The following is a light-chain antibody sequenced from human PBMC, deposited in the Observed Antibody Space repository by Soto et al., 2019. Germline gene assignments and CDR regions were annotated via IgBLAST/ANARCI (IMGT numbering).Light chain of an antibody. CDR3: LLSYSGARV. CDR2: NTS. V-gene: IGLV7-46*01. J-gene: IGLJ3*02. CDR1: TGAVTSGHY. Sequence: QAVVTQEPSLTVTPGGTVTLTCASSTGAVTSGHYPYWFQQKPGQAPRTLVYNTSDKHSWAPARFSGSLLGGKAAPTLSGAQPEDEAEYYCLLSYSGARVFGGGTQLTVL.